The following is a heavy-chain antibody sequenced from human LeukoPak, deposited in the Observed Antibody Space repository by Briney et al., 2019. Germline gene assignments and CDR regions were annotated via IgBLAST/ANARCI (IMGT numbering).Heavy chain of an antibody. V-gene: IGHV1-18*01. CDR1: GYTFTSYD. D-gene: IGHD3-16*02. J-gene: IGHJ4*02. CDR2: ITTYNGNT. Sequence: ASVKVSCKASGYTFTSYDISWVRQAPGQGLEWMGWITTYNGNTNYAQKFQGRVTMTTDTSTSTAYMELRSPRSDDTAVYFCAREELRLGELSFDFWGQGTLVTVSS. CDR3: AREELRLGELSFDF.